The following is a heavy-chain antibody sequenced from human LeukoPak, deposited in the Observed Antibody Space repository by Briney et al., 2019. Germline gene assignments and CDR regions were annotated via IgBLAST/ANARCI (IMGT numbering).Heavy chain of an antibody. D-gene: IGHD6-19*01. Sequence: GGSLRLSCEASGYTVSSYYMRWVRQAPGKGLEWVSVIYSGGGTYYADSVKGRFTISRDSAKSTLYLQMNSLRADDTAVYYCERDRARVGWSFDYWGQGTLVTVSS. CDR1: GYTVSSYY. CDR2: IYSGGGT. V-gene: IGHV3-53*01. CDR3: ERDRARVGWSFDY. J-gene: IGHJ4*02.